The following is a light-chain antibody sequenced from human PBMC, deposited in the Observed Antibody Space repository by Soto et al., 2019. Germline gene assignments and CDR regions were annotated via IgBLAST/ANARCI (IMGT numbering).Light chain of an antibody. CDR3: QNYNSGPRT. CDR1: QGISNY. V-gene: IGKV1-27*01. J-gene: IGKJ1*01. CDR2: AAS. Sequence: DIQMTQSPSSLSASVGDRVTITCRASQGISNYLAWYQQKPGKVPKLLIYAASTLQSGVPSRFSGSGSGTDFALTISSLQPDDVSTYYCQNYNSGPRTFGQGTKVEIK.